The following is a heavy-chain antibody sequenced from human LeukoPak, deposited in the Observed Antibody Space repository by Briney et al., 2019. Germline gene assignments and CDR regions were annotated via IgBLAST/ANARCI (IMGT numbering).Heavy chain of an antibody. CDR3: ARDNSKQQALGGYFYYMDV. J-gene: IGHJ6*03. Sequence: SETLSLTCTVSGDSVTNYYWSWIRQFPGKGLEWIGYLYHSASTNYNPSLQNRVSLSLDTSQNQFSLRLESVTAADTAIYYCARDNSKQQALGGYFYYMDVWGRGTTVIVSS. CDR1: GDSVTNYY. CDR2: LYHSAST. D-gene: IGHD3-10*01. V-gene: IGHV4-59*02.